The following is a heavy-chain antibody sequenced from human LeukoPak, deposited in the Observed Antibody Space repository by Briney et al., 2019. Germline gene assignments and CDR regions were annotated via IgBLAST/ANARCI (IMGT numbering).Heavy chain of an antibody. D-gene: IGHD6-13*01. J-gene: IGHJ6*03. CDR3: AREIAAAGPEVYYYMDV. V-gene: IGHV3-20*04. Sequence: GGSLRLSCAASGFTFSSYWMSWVRQAPGKGLEWVSGINWNGGSTGYADSVKGRFTISRDNAKNSLYLQMNSLRAEDTALYYCAREIAAAGPEVYYYMDVWGKGATVTISS. CDR1: GFTFSSYW. CDR2: INWNGGST.